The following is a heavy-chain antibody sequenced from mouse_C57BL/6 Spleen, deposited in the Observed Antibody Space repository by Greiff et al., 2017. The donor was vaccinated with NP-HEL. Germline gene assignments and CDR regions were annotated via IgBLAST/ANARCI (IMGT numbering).Heavy chain of an antibody. V-gene: IGHV1-7*01. CDR3: ARSPMVTRYAMDY. CDR1: GYTFTSYW. J-gene: IGHJ4*01. CDR2: INPSSGYT. Sequence: QVQLKQSGAELAKPGASVKLSCKASGYTFTSYWMHWVKQRPGQGLEWIGYINPSSGYTKYNQKFKDKATLTADKSSSTAYMQLSSLTYEDSAVYYCARSPMVTRYAMDYWGQGTSVTVSS. D-gene: IGHD2-2*01.